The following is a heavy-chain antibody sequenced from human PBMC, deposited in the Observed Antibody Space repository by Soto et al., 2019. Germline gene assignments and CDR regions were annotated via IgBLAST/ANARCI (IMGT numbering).Heavy chain of an antibody. CDR2: ISGSGGST. V-gene: IGHV3-23*01. J-gene: IGHJ6*03. Sequence: GSLRLSCAASGFTFSSYAMSWVRQAPGKGLEWVSAISGSGGSTYYADSVKGRFTISRDNSKNTLYLQMNSLRAEDTAVYYCAKDGSRFYYYYYMDVWGKGTTVTVSS. CDR3: AKDGSRFYYYYYMDV. CDR1: GFTFSSYA. D-gene: IGHD3-10*01.